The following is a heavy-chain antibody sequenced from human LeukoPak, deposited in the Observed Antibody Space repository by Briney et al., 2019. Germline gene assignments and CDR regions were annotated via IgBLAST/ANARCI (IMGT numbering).Heavy chain of an antibody. J-gene: IGHJ4*02. CDR3: ARGYCSGGSCYHFDS. Sequence: ASVKVSCKASGYRLGDYYMHWVRQAPGQGLEWMEWVNSNSGGTHYAQKFEGRVTMTRDTSISTAYMELSRLKIDDTALYYCARGYCSGGSCYHFDSWGQGTLVTVSS. CDR1: GYRLGDYY. V-gene: IGHV1-2*02. CDR2: VNSNSGGT. D-gene: IGHD2-15*01.